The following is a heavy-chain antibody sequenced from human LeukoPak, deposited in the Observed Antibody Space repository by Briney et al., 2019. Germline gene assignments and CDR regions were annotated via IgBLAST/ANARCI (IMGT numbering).Heavy chain of an antibody. Sequence: PGGPLRLSCAASGFSFSDYWVHWVRHAPGKGPEWLSRTSKDGSETFYADAAKGRFTASRDNAKNTVYLQVNTVSHEDTAVLFFARGGYSGSYYRFSWGQGTLVTVAS. CDR1: GFSFSDYW. J-gene: IGHJ4*02. V-gene: IGHV3-74*01. D-gene: IGHD6-25*01. CDR2: TSKDGSET. CDR3: ARGGYSGSYYRFS.